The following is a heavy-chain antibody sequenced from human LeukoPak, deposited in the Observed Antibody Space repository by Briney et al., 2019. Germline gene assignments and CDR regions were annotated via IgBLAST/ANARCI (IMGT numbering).Heavy chain of an antibody. J-gene: IGHJ4*02. CDR1: GFTFSSYA. Sequence: PGGSLRLSCAASGFTFSSYAMHWVRQAPGKGLEWVAIISYDGSNKYYADSVKGRFTISRDKSKNTLYLQMNSLRAEDTAVYYCAKDFGVVWYGIAAAGNDDYWGQGTLVTVSS. D-gene: IGHD6-13*01. CDR3: AKDFGVVWYGIAAAGNDDY. CDR2: ISYDGSNK. V-gene: IGHV3-30*04.